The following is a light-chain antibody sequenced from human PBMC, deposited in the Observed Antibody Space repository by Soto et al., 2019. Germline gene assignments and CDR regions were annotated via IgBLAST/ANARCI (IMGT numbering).Light chain of an antibody. V-gene: IGLV1-40*01. J-gene: IGLJ3*02. CDR3: QSYDSTLSGSV. CDR1: SSNIGASYA. Sequence: QSVLTQPPSVSGAPGQRVTISCTGSSSNIGASYAVHWYQQLPGKAPKLLIYGNSNRPSGVPDRFSGTQSGTPASLAITGLQAEDEGDYYCQSYDSTLSGSVFDVGTKLTVL. CDR2: GNS.